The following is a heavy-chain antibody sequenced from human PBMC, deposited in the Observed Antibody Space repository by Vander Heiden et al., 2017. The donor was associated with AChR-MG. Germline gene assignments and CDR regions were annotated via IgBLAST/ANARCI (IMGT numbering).Heavy chain of an antibody. CDR3: ARGVRYCSSTGCYMWVYYYYGMDV. Sequence: QVQLQQWAAGLLKPSETLSLTCAVYGVSSGGYYWSWIRQPPGKGLWWIAASNHSGRVTYNPSHKSRVTIAVDTSKSQFSLRLSSVTAADTAVYYCARGVRYCSSTGCYMWVYYYYGMDVWGQGTTVTVSS. CDR1: GVSSGGYY. J-gene: IGHJ6*02. D-gene: IGHD2-2*02. V-gene: IGHV4-34*01. CDR2: SNHSGRV.